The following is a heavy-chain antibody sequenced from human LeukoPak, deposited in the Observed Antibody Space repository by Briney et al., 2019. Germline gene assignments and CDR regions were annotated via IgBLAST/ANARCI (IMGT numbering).Heavy chain of an antibody. D-gene: IGHD3-10*01. CDR3: ARLSKNDSGSFRFGKKKRGYMDV. V-gene: IGHV4-34*01. Sequence: SETLSLTGAVYGGSFTGYYWSWIRQPPGKGLEWIGEINHIGSTNYNPSLKSRVTISVDTSKNQFSLKLSSVTAADTAVYYCARLSKNDSGSFRFGKKKRGYMDVWGKGTTVTISS. CDR1: GGSFTGYY. CDR2: INHIGST. J-gene: IGHJ6*03.